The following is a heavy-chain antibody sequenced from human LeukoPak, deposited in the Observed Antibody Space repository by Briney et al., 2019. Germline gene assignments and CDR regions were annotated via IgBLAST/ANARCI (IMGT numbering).Heavy chain of an antibody. CDR2: IHRDGSST. D-gene: IGHD5-24*01. CDR3: TRGDGYNLVDS. CDR1: GFTFSSYW. V-gene: IGHV3-74*01. Sequence: GGSLRLSCAASGFTFSSYWMHWVRQAPGRGLVWVSRIHRDGSSTIYADSVKGRFTIPRDNAKNTLYLQMNSLRSDDTAVYYCTRGDGYNLVDSWGQGTLVTVSS. J-gene: IGHJ4*02.